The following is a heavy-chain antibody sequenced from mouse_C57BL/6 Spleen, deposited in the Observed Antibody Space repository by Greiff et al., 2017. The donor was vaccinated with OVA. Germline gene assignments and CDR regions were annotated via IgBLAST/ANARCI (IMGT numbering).Heavy chain of an antibody. CDR3: TGYYGSSYWFAY. CDR1: GFTFTDYE. V-gene: IGHV1-15*01. Sequence: VQLVESGAELVRPGASVTLSCTASGFTFTDYEMHWVKQTPVHGLEWIGAIDPDTGGTAYNQKFKGKAILTADESSSTAYMELRSLTSDDAADYYGTGYYGSSYWFAYWGQGTLVTVSA. J-gene: IGHJ3*01. D-gene: IGHD1-1*01. CDR2: IDPDTGGT.